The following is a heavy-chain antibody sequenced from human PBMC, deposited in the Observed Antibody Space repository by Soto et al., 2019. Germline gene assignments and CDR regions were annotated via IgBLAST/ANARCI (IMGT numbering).Heavy chain of an antibody. Sequence: IGNLGWSGSWIRQPPGKGLEWIGYIYHSGSTYYNPSLKSRVTISVDRSKNQFSLKLSSVTAADTAVYYCARVPGLWGQGTLVTGPS. CDR1: IGNLGWS. J-gene: IGHJ4*02. CDR3: ARVPGL. V-gene: IGHV4-30-2*01. CDR2: IYHSGST.